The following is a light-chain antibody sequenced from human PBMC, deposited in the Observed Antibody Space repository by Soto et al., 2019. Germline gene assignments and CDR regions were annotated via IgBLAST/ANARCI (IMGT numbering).Light chain of an antibody. Sequence: QSVLTQPASVSGSRGQSITISCTGTSSEVGGYNTVSWYQQYPGKALKLMIHDVNNRPSGVSNRFSGSKSGNTASLTISGLQAEDEADYYCSSYTSSTSYVFGSGTKVTVL. CDR3: SSYTSSTSYV. CDR2: DVN. J-gene: IGLJ1*01. CDR1: SSEVGGYNT. V-gene: IGLV2-14*01.